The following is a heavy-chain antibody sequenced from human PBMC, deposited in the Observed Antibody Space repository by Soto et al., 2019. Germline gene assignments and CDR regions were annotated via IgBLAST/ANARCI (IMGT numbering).Heavy chain of an antibody. D-gene: IGHD5-12*01. CDR1: GDSFSAFY. CDR3: ARESGGATATLDYYYFYMDV. J-gene: IGHJ6*03. CDR2: IYPNGGAT. Sequence: QVQLVQSGAEVKKPGASVKVSCKTSGDSFSAFYLHWVRQAPGQGLEWLGWIYPNGGATKYAQKFRGRVAMTRDTSIRTAYLELSSLRSDDTAIYYCARESGGATATLDYYYFYMDVWGKGTTVTVSS. V-gene: IGHV1-2*02.